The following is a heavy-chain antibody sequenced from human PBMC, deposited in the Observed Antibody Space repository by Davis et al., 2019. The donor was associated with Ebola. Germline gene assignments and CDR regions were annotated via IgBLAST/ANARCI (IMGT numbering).Heavy chain of an antibody. V-gene: IGHV4-39*07. D-gene: IGHD2-2*03. Sequence: SETLSLTCTVSGGSIISSSSYWGWIRQPPRKGLEWIGSIYYSGITYYNPSLKSRVTISLDTSKTQFSLKLSSVTAADTAVYYCARGGYCISTSCYLYYYYGMDVWGQGTTVTVSS. CDR2: IYYSGIT. J-gene: IGHJ6*02. CDR3: ARGGYCISTSCYLYYYYGMDV. CDR1: GGSIISSSSY.